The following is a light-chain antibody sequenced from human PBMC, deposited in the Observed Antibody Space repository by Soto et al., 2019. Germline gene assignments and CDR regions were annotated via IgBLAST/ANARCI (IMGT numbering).Light chain of an antibody. CDR3: LQDINYPWT. CDR2: GAS. J-gene: IGKJ1*01. CDR1: QGIGNA. V-gene: IGKV1-6*01. Sequence: AIQMTQSPSSLSASVGDRVTISCRASQGIGNALGWYQQKPGEPPKVLIYGASNLQSGVPPRFSGSGSGTDFTLEISSLQPEDSATYYCLQDINYPWTFGQGTKVEIK.